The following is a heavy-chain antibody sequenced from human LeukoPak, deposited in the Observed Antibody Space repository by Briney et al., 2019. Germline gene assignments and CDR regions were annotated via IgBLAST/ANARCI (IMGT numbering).Heavy chain of an antibody. J-gene: IGHJ6*04. CDR3: ARDQYCSSTSCSPPSYYYGMDV. CDR2: ISYDGSNK. V-gene: IGHV3-30*04. CDR1: GFTFSSYA. Sequence: GRSLRLSCAASGFTFSSYAMHWVRQAPGKGLEWVAVISYDGSNKYYADSAKGRFTISRDNSKNTLYLQMNSLRAEDTAVYYCARDQYCSSTSCSPPSYYYGMDVWGKGTTVTVSS. D-gene: IGHD2-2*01.